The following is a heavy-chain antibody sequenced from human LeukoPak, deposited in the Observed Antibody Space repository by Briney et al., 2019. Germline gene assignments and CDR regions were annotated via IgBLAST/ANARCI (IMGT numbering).Heavy chain of an antibody. V-gene: IGHV1-18*01. CDR3: ARVGSSWYYYYYGMDV. D-gene: IGHD6-13*01. CDR2: ISAYNGNT. J-gene: IGHJ6*02. CDR1: GYTFTSYG. Sequence: ASVKVSCMASGYTFTSYGISWVRQAPGQGLEWMGWISAYNGNTNYAQKLQGRVTMTTDASTSTAYMELRSLRSDDTAVYYCARVGSSWYYYYYGMDVWGQGTTVTVSS.